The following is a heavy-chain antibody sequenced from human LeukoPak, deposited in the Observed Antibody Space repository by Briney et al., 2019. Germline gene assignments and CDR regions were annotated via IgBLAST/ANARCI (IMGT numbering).Heavy chain of an antibody. CDR3: VRAVPGYSSSSYHYYYYMDV. J-gene: IGHJ6*03. V-gene: IGHV1-8*01. D-gene: IGHD6-6*01. CDR2: MNPNSGNT. CDR1: GYTFTSYD. Sequence: ASVKVSCKASGYTFTSYDINWVRQATGQGLEWMGWMNPNSGNTGYAQKFQGRVTMTRNTSISTAYMELSSLRSEDTAVYYCVRAVPGYSSSSYHYYYYMDVWGKGTTVTVSS.